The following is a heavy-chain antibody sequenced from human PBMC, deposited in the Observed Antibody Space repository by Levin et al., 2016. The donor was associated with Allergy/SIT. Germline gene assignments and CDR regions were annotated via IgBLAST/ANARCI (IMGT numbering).Heavy chain of an antibody. CDR2: ISYDGSNK. Sequence: GESLKISCAASGFTFSSYAMHWVRQAPGKGLEWVAVISYDGSNKYYADSVKGRFTISRDNSKNTLYLQMNSLRAEDTAVYYCARDGEWELDDAFDIWGQGTMVTVSS. V-gene: IGHV3-30*04. D-gene: IGHD1-26*01. CDR1: GFTFSSYA. J-gene: IGHJ3*02. CDR3: ARDGEWELDDAFDI.